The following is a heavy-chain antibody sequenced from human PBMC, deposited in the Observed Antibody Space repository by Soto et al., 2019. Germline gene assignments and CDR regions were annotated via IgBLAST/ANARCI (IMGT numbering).Heavy chain of an antibody. J-gene: IGHJ3*02. V-gene: IGHV1-46*01. D-gene: IGHD3-22*01. CDR2: INPSGGYT. Sequence: RASVKVSCKASGYTFTTYYTHWVRQAPGQGLEWMGIINPSGGYTSYTQKFQGRVTMTRDTSTSTVYMELSSLRSEDTAVYYCARDRSSGIVVVIPNDAFEIWGQGTMVTVS. CDR3: ARDRSSGIVVVIPNDAFEI. CDR1: GYTFTTYY.